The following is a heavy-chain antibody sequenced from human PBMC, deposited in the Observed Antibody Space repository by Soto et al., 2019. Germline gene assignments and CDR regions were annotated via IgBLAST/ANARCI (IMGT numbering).Heavy chain of an antibody. CDR1: GGSISSYY. CDR2: IYYSGST. CDR3: ARARNYYGSGSYGVYFDY. D-gene: IGHD3-10*01. V-gene: IGHV4-59*01. Sequence: SETLSLTCTVSGGSISSYYWSWIRQPPGKGLEWIGYIYYSGSTNYNPSLESRVTISVDTSKNQFSLKLSSVTAADTAVYYCARARNYYGSGSYGVYFDYWGQGTLVTVSS. J-gene: IGHJ4*02.